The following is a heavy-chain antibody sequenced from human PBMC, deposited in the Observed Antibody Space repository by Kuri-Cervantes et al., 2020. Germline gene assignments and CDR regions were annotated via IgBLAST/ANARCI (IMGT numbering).Heavy chain of an antibody. D-gene: IGHD3-16*01. CDR3: ARERKMITFGGAWYWYFDL. J-gene: IGHJ2*01. Sequence: GGSLRLSCAASGFTFSSSAMSWVRQAPGKGLEWISYISSSSSTIYYADSVKGRFTISRDNAKNSLFLQMNSLRAEDTAVYYCARERKMITFGGAWYWYFDLWGRGTLVTVSS. CDR2: ISSSSSTI. CDR1: GFTFSSSA. V-gene: IGHV3-48*01.